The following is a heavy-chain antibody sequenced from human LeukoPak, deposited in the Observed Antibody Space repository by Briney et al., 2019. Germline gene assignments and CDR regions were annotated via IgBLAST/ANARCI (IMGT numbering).Heavy chain of an antibody. Sequence: PGGSLRLSCAASGFISSSYGMNWVRQAPGKGLEWVSYISSSSSTIYYADSVKGRFTISRDNAKNSLYLQMNSLRAEDTAVYYCARVFIGDYGDYQFDYRGQGTLVTVSS. V-gene: IGHV3-48*01. CDR1: GFISSSYG. CDR3: ARVFIGDYGDYQFDY. CDR2: ISSSSSTI. D-gene: IGHD4-17*01. J-gene: IGHJ4*02.